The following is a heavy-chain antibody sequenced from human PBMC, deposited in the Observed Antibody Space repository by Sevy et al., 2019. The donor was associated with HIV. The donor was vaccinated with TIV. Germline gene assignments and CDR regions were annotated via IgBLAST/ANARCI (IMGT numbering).Heavy chain of an antibody. CDR1: GFSFSNIA. J-gene: IGHJ4*02. D-gene: IGHD5-18*01. CDR2: IDSGGLT. CDR3: ATGDTAMITDLDY. Sequence: GGSLRLSCGASGFSFSNIAMNWVRQAPGKGPEWVSGIDSGGLTYYADSVKGRFTISRDNSMEMLFLQMNSLRPDDTAVYYCATGDTAMITDLDYWGQGTLVTVSS. V-gene: IGHV3-23*01.